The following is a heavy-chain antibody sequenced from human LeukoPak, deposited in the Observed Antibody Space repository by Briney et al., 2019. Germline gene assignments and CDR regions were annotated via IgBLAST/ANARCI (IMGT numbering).Heavy chain of an antibody. D-gene: IGHD3-10*01. J-gene: IGHJ5*02. Sequence: ASVKVSCKASGYTFTSYAITWVRQAPGQGLEWMGWISAYNGNTNYAQKLQGRVTMTTDTSTNTAYMELRSLRSEDTAVYYCAREYYYGSGSYYNVLYWFDPWGQGTLVTVSS. CDR2: ISAYNGNT. CDR3: AREYYYGSGSYYNVLYWFDP. V-gene: IGHV1-18*01. CDR1: GYTFTSYA.